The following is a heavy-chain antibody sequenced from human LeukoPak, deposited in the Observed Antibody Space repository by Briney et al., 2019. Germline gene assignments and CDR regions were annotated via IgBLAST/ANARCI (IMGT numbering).Heavy chain of an antibody. J-gene: IGHJ4*02. D-gene: IGHD1-26*01. CDR2: IWYDGSNK. CDR1: GFIFSSYG. Sequence: GGSLRLSCAASGFIFSSYGMHWVRQAPGKGLEWVAVIWYDGSNKYYADSVKGRFTISRDNSKNTLYLQMNSLRAEDTAVYYCARDYSGSYAFDYWGQGTLVTVSS. CDR3: ARDYSGSYAFDY. V-gene: IGHV3-33*01.